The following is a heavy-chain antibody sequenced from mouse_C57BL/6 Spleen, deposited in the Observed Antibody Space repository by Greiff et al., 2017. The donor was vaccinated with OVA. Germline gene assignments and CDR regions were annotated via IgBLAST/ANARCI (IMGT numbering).Heavy chain of an antibody. CDR3: ARELGLAMDY. D-gene: IGHD4-1*01. J-gene: IGHJ4*01. CDR2: IYPGDGDT. Sequence: VKLMESGPELVKPGASVKISCKASGYAFSSSWMNWVKQRPGKGLEWIGRIYPGDGDTNYNGKFKGKATLTADKSSSTAYMQLSSLTSEDSAVYFCARELGLAMDYWGQGTSVTVSS. CDR1: GYAFSSSW. V-gene: IGHV1-82*01.